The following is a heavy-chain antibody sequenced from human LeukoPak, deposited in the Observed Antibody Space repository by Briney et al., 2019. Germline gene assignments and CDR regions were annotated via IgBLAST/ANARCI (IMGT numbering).Heavy chain of an antibody. V-gene: IGHV1-24*01. CDR3: ARGGYYYDSSGPTEADY. CDR1: GYTLTELS. Sequence: VASVKVSCKVSGYTLTELSMHWVRQAPGKGLEWMGGFDPEDGETIYAQKFQGRVTMTEDTSTDTAYMELSSLRSEDTAVYYCARGGYYYDSSGPTEADYWGQGTLVTVSS. CDR2: FDPEDGET. J-gene: IGHJ4*02. D-gene: IGHD3-22*01.